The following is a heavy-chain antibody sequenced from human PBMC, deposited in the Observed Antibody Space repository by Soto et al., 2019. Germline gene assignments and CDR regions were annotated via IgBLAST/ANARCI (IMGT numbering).Heavy chain of an antibody. CDR1: GGSISSYY. D-gene: IGHD3-10*01. Sequence: PSETLSLTCTVSGGSISSYYWSCIRQPPGKGLEWIGYIYYSGSANYTPSLKSRVTISVDPSKNQFSLKLSSVTAADTAVYYCARPMNDSGWGRYSTIDVWDRGTKVTV. J-gene: IGHJ6*04. CDR3: ARPMNDSGWGRYSTIDV. CDR2: IYYSGSA. V-gene: IGHV4-59*01.